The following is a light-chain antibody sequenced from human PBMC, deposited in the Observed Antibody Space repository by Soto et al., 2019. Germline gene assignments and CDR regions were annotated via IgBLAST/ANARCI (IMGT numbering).Light chain of an antibody. CDR1: SSDFGSYNL. J-gene: IGLJ1*01. Sequence: QSALTQPASVSGSPGQSITISCTGTSSDFGSYNLVSWYQQHPGKGPKLMIYEVSKRPSGVSNRFSGSKSGNTASLTISGLQAEDEADYYCCSYAGSSTPYVFGTGTKVTVL. CDR2: EVS. V-gene: IGLV2-23*02. CDR3: CSYAGSSTPYV.